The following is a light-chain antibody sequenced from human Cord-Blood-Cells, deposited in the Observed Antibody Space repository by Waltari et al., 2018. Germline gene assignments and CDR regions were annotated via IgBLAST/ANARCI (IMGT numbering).Light chain of an antibody. CDR2: GAS. Sequence: EIVLTQSPGTLSLSPGERATLSCRASQSVSSSYLSWYQQKPGQAPRLLIYGASSRATGIPDRCSGSGAGTDFTLTISRLEPEDVAVYYCQQYGSSPFTFGPGTKVDIK. V-gene: IGKV3-20*01. J-gene: IGKJ3*01. CDR3: QQYGSSPFT. CDR1: QSVSSSY.